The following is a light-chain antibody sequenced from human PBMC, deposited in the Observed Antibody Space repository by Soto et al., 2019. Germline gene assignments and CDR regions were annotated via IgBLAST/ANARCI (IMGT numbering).Light chain of an antibody. CDR1: QSILCSPNNKNS. Sequence: DIVMTHSPDSLAVSLGDRATINCKCSQSILCSPNNKNSLAWYQQKPGQPPKLIIYWASTRESGVPDRFSGSGSGTDFTLTISSLQAEDVAVYYCQQYYSTRTFGQGTKVDI. CDR2: WAS. V-gene: IGKV4-1*01. J-gene: IGKJ1*01. CDR3: QQYYSTRT.